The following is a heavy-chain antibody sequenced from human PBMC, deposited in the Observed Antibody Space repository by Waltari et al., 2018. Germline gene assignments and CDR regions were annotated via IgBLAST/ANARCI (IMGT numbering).Heavy chain of an antibody. CDR3: ATPFYNWDDPLHS. D-gene: IGHD1-20*01. CDR2: ISVSDDT. V-gene: IGHV3-23*01. J-gene: IGHJ4*02. CDR1: GTRFNNFA. Sequence: EVQLLESGGGLVQPGGSLRLPCAASGTRFNNFAINWVRLTPGTGLDWVAAISVSDDTHYADSVKGRFTVSRDTSKNTVYLQMNDLRAEDTAIYYCATPFYNWDDPLHSWGQGTLVAVSS.